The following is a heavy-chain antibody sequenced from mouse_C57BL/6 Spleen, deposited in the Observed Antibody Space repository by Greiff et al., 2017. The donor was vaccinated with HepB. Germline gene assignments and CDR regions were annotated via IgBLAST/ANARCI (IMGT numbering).Heavy chain of an antibody. J-gene: IGHJ3*01. Sequence: QVQLKESGAELVKPGASVKISCKASGYAFSSYWMNWVKQRPGKGLEWIGQIYPGDGDTNYNGKFKGKATLTADKSSSTAYMQLSSLTSEDSAVYFCARPSLLEFAYWGQGTLVTVSA. CDR3: ARPSLLEFAY. V-gene: IGHV1-80*01. CDR1: GYAFSSYW. CDR2: IYPGDGDT.